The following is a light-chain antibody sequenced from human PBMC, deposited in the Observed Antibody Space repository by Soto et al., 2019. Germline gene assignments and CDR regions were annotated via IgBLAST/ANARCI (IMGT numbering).Light chain of an antibody. CDR3: SSYTSLSTYV. Sequence: QAVLTQPASVSWSPGQSITISCTGTSSDVGGYNYVSWYQQHPGKAPKLMIYEVSNRPSGVSNRFSGSKSDNTASLTISGLQAEDEADYYCSSYTSLSTYVIGTGTKVT. CDR1: SSDVGGYNY. V-gene: IGLV2-14*01. J-gene: IGLJ1*01. CDR2: EVS.